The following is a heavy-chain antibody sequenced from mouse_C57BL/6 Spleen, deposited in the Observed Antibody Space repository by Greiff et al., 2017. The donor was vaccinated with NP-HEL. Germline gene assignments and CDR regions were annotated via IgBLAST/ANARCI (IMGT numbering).Heavy chain of an antibody. CDR3: AREGIYYYGSSYVGGFAY. V-gene: IGHV1-66*01. CDR2: IYPGSGNT. J-gene: IGHJ3*01. D-gene: IGHD1-1*01. CDR1: GYSFTSYY. Sequence: QVQLQQSGPELVKPGASVKISCKASGYSFTSYYIHWVKQRPGQGLEWIGWIYPGSGNTKYNEKFKGKATLTADTSSSTAYMQLSSLTSEDSAVYYCAREGIYYYGSSYVGGFAYWGQGTLVTVSA.